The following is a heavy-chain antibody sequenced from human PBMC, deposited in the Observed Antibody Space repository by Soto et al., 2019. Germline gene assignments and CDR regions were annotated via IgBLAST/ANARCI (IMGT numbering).Heavy chain of an antibody. Sequence: QLQLQESGPGLVKPSETLSLTCTVSGGSISSSSYYWGWIRQPPGKGLEWIGSIYYSGSTYYNPSLKSRGPISVDTSKNQFSLKLSSVTAADTAVYYCASSEATYYYDSSGYLPTDYWGQGTLVTVSS. V-gene: IGHV4-39*01. J-gene: IGHJ4*02. D-gene: IGHD3-22*01. CDR2: IYYSGST. CDR1: GGSISSSSYY. CDR3: ASSEATYYYDSSGYLPTDY.